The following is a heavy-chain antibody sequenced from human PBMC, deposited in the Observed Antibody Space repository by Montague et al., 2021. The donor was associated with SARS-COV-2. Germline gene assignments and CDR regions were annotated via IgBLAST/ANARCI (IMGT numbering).Heavy chain of an antibody. J-gene: IGHJ1*01. D-gene: IGHD1-26*01. Sequence: SETLSLTCSVSGNSLSNSRYFWGWIRQPPRKGLEWIGSFYFGGKFLYNSSLKSRVTISVDTSKNQFSLNLSSVTAADTAVYYCARHVSGSLTHFHHWGQGSLVTVSS. V-gene: IGHV4-39*07. CDR3: ARHVSGSLTHFHH. CDR1: GNSLSNSRYF. CDR2: FYFGGKF.